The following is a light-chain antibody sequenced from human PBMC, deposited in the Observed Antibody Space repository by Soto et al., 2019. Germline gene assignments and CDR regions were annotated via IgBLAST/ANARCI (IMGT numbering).Light chain of an antibody. CDR3: TSPTPGSLYV. CDR1: SSDVGNYNY. V-gene: IGLV2-14*01. CDR2: MVS. J-gene: IGLJ1*01. Sequence: QAGRTEPASVSGSPGQSITISCTGTSSDVGNYNYVSWYQQYPGRVPKLLIYMVSNRPSGVSNRFSGSKSGNTASLTISGLQAEDEADYFCTSPTPGSLYVFGTGTKVTVL.